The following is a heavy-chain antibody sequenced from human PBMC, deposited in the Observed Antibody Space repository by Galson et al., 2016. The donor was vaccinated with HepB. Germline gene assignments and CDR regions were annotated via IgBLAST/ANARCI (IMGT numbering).Heavy chain of an antibody. D-gene: IGHD1-26*01. CDR1: GFIFSNYW. Sequence: SLRLSCAASGFIFSNYWMTWVRQAPGKGLEWMANIKEDGRDKYYVDSVKGRFTISRDNAKNSLYLQMNSLRAEDKAVNYCVRFQRREPDNYWGQGTLVTVSS. CDR3: VRFQRREPDNY. V-gene: IGHV3-7*03. J-gene: IGHJ4*02. CDR2: IKEDGRDK.